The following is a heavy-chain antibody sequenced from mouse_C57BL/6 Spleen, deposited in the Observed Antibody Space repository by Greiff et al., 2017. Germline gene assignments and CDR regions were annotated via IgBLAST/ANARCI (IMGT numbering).Heavy chain of an antibody. CDR3: ARSHYGSSYDLDY. J-gene: IGHJ2*01. CDR2: INPSSGYT. Sequence: VQLQQSGAELAKPGASVKLSCKASGYTFTSYWMHWVKQRPGQGLEWIGYINPSSGYTKYNQKFKDKATLTADKSSSTAYMPLSSLTYEDSAVYYCARSHYGSSYDLDYWGQGTTLTVSS. CDR1: GYTFTSYW. V-gene: IGHV1-7*01. D-gene: IGHD1-1*01.